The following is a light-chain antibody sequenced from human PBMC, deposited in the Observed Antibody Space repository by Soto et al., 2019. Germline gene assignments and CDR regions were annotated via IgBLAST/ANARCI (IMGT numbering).Light chain of an antibody. V-gene: IGKV3-20*01. J-gene: IGKJ1*01. CDR3: QQYGSSPT. Sequence: ESLLTQSLGALSLSPGERATLFCRASQNVNNYLAWYQQKPGQAPRLLIYGASRRVTGIPDRFSGAGSGTDFTLTISRLEPQDFAVYHCQQYGSSPTFGQGTKVDIK. CDR1: QNVNNY. CDR2: GAS.